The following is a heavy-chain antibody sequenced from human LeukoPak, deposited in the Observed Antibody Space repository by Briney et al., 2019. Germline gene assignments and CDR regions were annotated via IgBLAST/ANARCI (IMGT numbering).Heavy chain of an antibody. Sequence: SETLSLTCAVYGGSFSGYYWSWIRQPPGKGLEWIGEINHSGSTNYNPSLKSRVTISVDTSKNQFSLKLSSVTAADTAVYYCARPHRYSSSSGPLGAFDIWGQGTMVTVSS. V-gene: IGHV4-34*01. CDR1: GGSFSGYY. J-gene: IGHJ3*02. D-gene: IGHD6-6*01. CDR3: ARPHRYSSSSGPLGAFDI. CDR2: INHSGST.